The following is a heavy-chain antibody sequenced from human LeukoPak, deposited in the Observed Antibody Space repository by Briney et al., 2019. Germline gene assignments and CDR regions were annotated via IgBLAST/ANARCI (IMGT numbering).Heavy chain of an antibody. Sequence: GRSLRRSCAASGFTFSSYGMHWVRQAPGKGLEWVAVISYDGSNKYYADSVKGRFTISRDNSKNTLYLQMSSLRAEDTAVYYCAKDLENYFDYWGQGTLVTVSS. CDR3: AKDLENYFDY. J-gene: IGHJ4*02. CDR1: GFTFSSYG. CDR2: ISYDGSNK. D-gene: IGHD5-24*01. V-gene: IGHV3-30*18.